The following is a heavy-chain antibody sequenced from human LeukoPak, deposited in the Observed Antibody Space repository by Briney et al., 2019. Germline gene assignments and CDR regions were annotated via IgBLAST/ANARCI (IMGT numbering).Heavy chain of an antibody. Sequence: ASVKVSCKASGYTLTDYYMHWVRQAPGQGLEWMGRINPNSGGTNFAQKFQGRVTMTRDTSISTVYMELSRLRSDDTAVYYCARVGYYESSGYYEYWGQGTLVTVSS. CDR3: ARVGYYESSGYYEY. D-gene: IGHD3-22*01. V-gene: IGHV1-2*06. J-gene: IGHJ4*02. CDR2: INPNSGGT. CDR1: GYTLTDYY.